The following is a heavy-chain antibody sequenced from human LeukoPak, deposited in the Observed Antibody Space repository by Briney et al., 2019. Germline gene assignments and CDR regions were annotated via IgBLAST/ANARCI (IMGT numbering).Heavy chain of an antibody. D-gene: IGHD6-13*01. CDR3: AKEVRAGTNWFDP. Sequence: GGSLRLSCAASGFTFSSYAMSWVRQAPGKGLEWVSAISFSGTNTYYADSVKGRFTISRDNSKNTLYLQMNSLRAEDTAVYFCAKEVRAGTNWFDPWGQGTLVTVSS. CDR1: GFTFSSYA. CDR2: ISFSGTNT. J-gene: IGHJ5*02. V-gene: IGHV3-23*01.